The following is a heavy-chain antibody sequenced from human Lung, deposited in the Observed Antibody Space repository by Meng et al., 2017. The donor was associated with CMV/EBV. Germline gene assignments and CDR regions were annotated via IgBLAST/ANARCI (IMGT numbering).Heavy chain of an antibody. V-gene: IGHV3-21*01. CDR2: ISSSSSYI. CDR3: ARDLSGIVVVVAADYWYFDL. J-gene: IGHJ2*01. D-gene: IGHD2-15*01. Sequence: GGSLRLXCAASGFTFSSYSMNWVRQAPGKGLEWVSSISSSSSYIYYADSVKGRFTISRDNAKNSLYLQMNSLRAEDTAVYYCARDLSGIVVVVAADYWYFDLWGSGTLVTVSS. CDR1: GFTFSSYS.